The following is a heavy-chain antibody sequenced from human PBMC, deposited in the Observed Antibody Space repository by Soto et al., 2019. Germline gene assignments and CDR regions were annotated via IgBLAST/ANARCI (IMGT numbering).Heavy chain of an antibody. J-gene: IGHJ4*02. D-gene: IGHD3-22*01. Sequence: QITLKESGPTLVKPTQTLTLTCTFSGFSLSTSGVGVGWIRQPPGKALEWLALIYWNDDKRYSPSLKSRLTITKDTSKNQVVLTMTNMDPVDTATYYCAHRRRAYYDSSGLYWGQGTLVTVSS. CDR3: AHRRRAYYDSSGLY. CDR2: IYWNDDK. V-gene: IGHV2-5*01. CDR1: GFSLSTSGVG.